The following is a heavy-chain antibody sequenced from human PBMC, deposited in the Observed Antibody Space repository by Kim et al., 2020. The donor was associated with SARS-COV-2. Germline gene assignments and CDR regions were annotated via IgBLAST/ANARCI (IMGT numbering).Heavy chain of an antibody. V-gene: IGHV3-33*06. J-gene: IGHJ4*02. CDR3: AKDMAPNRRFGAYIDS. D-gene: IGHD3-10*01. Sequence: GGSLRLSCAASGFTFSSYGMHWVRQAPGKGLEWVAVIWYDGSNKYYADSVKGRFTISRDNSKNTLYLRMNSLRVEDTAMYYCAKDMAPNRRFGAYIDSWGQGTLVTVSS. CDR2: IWYDGSNK. CDR1: GFTFSSYG.